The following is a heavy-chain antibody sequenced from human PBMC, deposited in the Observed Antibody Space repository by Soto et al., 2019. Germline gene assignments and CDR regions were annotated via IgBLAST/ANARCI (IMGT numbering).Heavy chain of an antibody. J-gene: IGHJ4*02. V-gene: IGHV4-34*01. CDR3: ARSGHLFDY. D-gene: IGHD3-10*01. CDR1: GGSFNDYY. Sequence: QVQLQQWGAGLLKPSETLSLTCAVYGGSFNDYYWSWIRQPPGKGLEWIGEINHTGHTNYNPSFKSRVTITVDTSKNQFSLKLSSVTAADTAVYYCARSGHLFDYWGQGILVTVSS. CDR2: INHTGHT.